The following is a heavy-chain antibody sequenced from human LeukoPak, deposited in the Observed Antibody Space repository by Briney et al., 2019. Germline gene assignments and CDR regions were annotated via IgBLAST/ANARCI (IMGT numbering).Heavy chain of an antibody. CDR2: ISYDGTNK. Sequence: GGSLRLSCAASGFTFSNFAMHWVRQAPGKGLEWVAVISYDGTNKYYIDSVKGRFTISRDNSKNTVYLQMNSLRPEDTAVYYCAREREVDGMDVWGQGTTVTVSS. CDR3: AREREVDGMDV. CDR1: GFTFSNFA. J-gene: IGHJ6*02. V-gene: IGHV3-30-3*01. D-gene: IGHD1-26*01.